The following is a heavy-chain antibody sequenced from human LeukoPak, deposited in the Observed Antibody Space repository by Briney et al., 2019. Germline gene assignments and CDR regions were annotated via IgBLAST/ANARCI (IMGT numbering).Heavy chain of an antibody. CDR1: GLTFSDYS. CDR3: TIPRSGRDY. V-gene: IGHV3-21*06. CDR2: INNSSSYI. Sequence: PGGSLRLSCAGSGLTFSDYSMNWVRQTPGKRLEWVSSINNSSSYIYYADSVKGRFTISRDNAKNSLYLQMNSLRVEDTAVYYCTIPRSGRDYWGQGTLVTVSS. J-gene: IGHJ4*02. D-gene: IGHD3-10*01.